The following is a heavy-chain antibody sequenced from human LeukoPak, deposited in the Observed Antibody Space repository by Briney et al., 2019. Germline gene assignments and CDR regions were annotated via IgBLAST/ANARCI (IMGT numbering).Heavy chain of an antibody. CDR1: GYSISSDYY. Sequence: SETLSLTCAVSGYSISSDYYWGWIRQPPGKGLEWIGSIYHSGSTYYNPSLKSRVTISVDTSKNQFSLKLSSVTAADTAVYYCAREFYSSGWYYYFDYWGQGTLVTVSS. CDR3: AREFYSSGWYYYFDY. J-gene: IGHJ4*02. D-gene: IGHD6-19*01. CDR2: IYHSGST. V-gene: IGHV4-38-2*02.